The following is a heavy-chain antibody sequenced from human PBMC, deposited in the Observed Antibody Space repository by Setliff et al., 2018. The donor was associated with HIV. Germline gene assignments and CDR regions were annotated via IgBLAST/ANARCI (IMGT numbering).Heavy chain of an antibody. D-gene: IGHD2-8*01. CDR2: INAGNGNT. J-gene: IGHJ4*02. Sequence: ASVKVSCKASGYTFTDYTIHWVRQAPGQRLEWMGWINAGNGNTKYSQKFQGRASITRDTSASKAYLELSSLRSEDTAVYYCARGRLRNYFDYWGQGTLVTVSS. V-gene: IGHV1-3*01. CDR1: GYTFTDYT. CDR3: ARGRLRNYFDY.